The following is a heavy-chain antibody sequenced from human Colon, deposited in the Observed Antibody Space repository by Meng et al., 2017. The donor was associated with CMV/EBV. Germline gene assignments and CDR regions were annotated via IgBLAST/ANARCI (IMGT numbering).Heavy chain of an antibody. J-gene: IGHJ3*01. D-gene: IGHD1/OR15-1a*01. V-gene: IGHV3-13*03. CDR2: IDTVGGT. Sequence: GGSLRLSCAACGFNWVRQSTGKSLEWVSGIDTVGGTYFSASVKGQFIISRESAQNSLYLQMDSLRAEDAATYYCAKSQQPYLDAFDVWGQGTVVTVSS. CDR3: AKSQQPYLDAFDV. CDR1: GF.